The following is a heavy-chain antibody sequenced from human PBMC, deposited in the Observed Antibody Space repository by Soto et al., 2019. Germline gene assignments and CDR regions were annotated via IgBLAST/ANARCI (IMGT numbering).Heavy chain of an antibody. CDR2: ISSSGASI. CDR3: ARLSRESMVTC. D-gene: IGHD2-21*02. V-gene: IGHV3-48*02. CDR1: GFRFGGHS. Sequence: PGGSLRLSCAASGFRFGGHSMNWVRQAPGKGLEWVSYISSSGASIYYADTVKGRFTVSRDNAKNSLFLHMNSLRDDDTAGYYFARLSRESMVTCWGQGTLVTVSS. J-gene: IGHJ4*02.